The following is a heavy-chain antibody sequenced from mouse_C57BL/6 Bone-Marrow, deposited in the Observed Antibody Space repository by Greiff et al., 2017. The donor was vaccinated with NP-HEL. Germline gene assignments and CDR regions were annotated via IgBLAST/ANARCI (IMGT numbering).Heavy chain of an antibody. CDR3: AWGPWFAY. V-gene: IGHV1-55*01. CDR2: IYPGSGST. Sequence: VQLQQPGAELVKPGASVKMSCKASGYTFTSYWITWVKQRPGQGLEWIGDIYPGSGSTNYNEKFKSKATLTGDTSSSTAYMQLSSLTSEDSAVYYCAWGPWFAYWGQGTLVTVSA. J-gene: IGHJ3*01. CDR1: GYTFTSYW.